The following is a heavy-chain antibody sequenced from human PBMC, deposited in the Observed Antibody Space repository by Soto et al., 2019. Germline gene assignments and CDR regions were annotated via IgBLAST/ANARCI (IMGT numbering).Heavy chain of an antibody. D-gene: IGHD6-19*01. V-gene: IGHV4-59*08. CDR1: GGSISSYY. CDR3: ASHEAVAGFDP. Sequence: SETLSLTCTVSGGSISSYYWSWIRQPPGKGLEWIGYIYYSGSTNYNPSLKSRVTISVDTSKNQFSLKLSSVTAADTAVYYCASHEAVAGFDPWGQGTLVTVSS. J-gene: IGHJ5*02. CDR2: IYYSGST.